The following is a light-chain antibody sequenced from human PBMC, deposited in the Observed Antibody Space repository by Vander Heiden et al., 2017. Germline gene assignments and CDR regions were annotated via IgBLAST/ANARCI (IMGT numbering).Light chain of an antibody. CDR2: AAS. CDR3: QRSYRTPYT. Sequence: DNQMTQLQSVLPAYVGDRVTITGRASQSMSSNVNWYQQKPGKAPKLLIYAASSLQSGVRARFSGSGSGTDFTHTINSLQTEDFTTYYCQRSYRTPYTFGQGTKLEIK. CDR1: QSMSSN. J-gene: IGKJ2*01. V-gene: IGKV1-39*01.